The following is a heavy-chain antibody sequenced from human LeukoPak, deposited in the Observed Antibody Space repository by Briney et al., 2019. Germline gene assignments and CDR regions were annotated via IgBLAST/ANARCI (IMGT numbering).Heavy chain of an antibody. CDR1: GFIFKNYG. CDR3: ASLWFGELDDY. V-gene: IGHV3-23*01. D-gene: IGHD3-10*01. Sequence: GGSLRLSCAASGFIFKNYGMSRVRQAPGKGLEWVSFITGSGTTYYADFVKGRFTISRDNAENTLYLQMNSLRAEDTAVYYCASLWFGELDDYWGQGTLVTVSS. J-gene: IGHJ4*02. CDR2: ITGSGTT.